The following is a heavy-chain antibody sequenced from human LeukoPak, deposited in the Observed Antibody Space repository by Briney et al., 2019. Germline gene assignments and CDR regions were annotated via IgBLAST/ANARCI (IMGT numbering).Heavy chain of an antibody. Sequence: SETLSLTCTVSGDSVSSSTYYWDWIRQPPGKGLEWIGSIYYSGSTFYNPSLKSRVTISVDTSKNQFSLKLSSVTAADTAVYYCARQGSYYYGSGTYYNGHFDYWAQGTLVTVSS. V-gene: IGHV4-39*01. CDR3: ARQGSYYYGSGTYYNGHFDY. D-gene: IGHD3-10*01. J-gene: IGHJ4*02. CDR2: IYYSGST. CDR1: GDSVSSSTYY.